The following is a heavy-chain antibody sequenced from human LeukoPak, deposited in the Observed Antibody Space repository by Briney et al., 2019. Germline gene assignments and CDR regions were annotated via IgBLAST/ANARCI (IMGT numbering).Heavy chain of an antibody. V-gene: IGHV3-74*01. Sequence: PGGSLRLSCAASGFTFSSHWMHWVRQAPGKGLVWVSHVNFDGSSTGYADFVKGRFTISRDNANNMLYLQVNSLGVEDTGVYYCARSRMFTSTWYSFDYWGQGALVTVSS. CDR3: ARSRMFTSTWYSFDY. CDR2: VNFDGSST. J-gene: IGHJ4*02. D-gene: IGHD6-13*01. CDR1: GFTFSSHW.